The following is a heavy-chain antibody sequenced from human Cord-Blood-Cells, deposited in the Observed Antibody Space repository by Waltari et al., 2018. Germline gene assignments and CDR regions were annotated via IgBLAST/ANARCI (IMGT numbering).Heavy chain of an antibody. CDR3: ARERIAVAGMGDAFDI. V-gene: IGHV1-69*01. CDR1: GGTFSRYA. D-gene: IGHD6-19*01. CDR2: IIPIFGTA. Sequence: QVQLVQSGAEVKKPGSSVKVSCKASGGTFSRYAISWVRQAPGQGLEWMGGIIPIFGTANYAQKFQGRVTITADESTSTAYMELSSLRSEDTAVYYCARERIAVAGMGDAFDIWGQGTMVTVSS. J-gene: IGHJ3*02.